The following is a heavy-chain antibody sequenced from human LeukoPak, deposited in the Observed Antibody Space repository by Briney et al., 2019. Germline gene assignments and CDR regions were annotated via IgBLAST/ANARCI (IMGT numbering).Heavy chain of an antibody. CDR2: MNPKSGNT. J-gene: IGHJ4*02. Sequence: GASVKVSCTASGYIFSNCDINWVRQATGQGLEWMGWMNPKSGNTGYAQKFQDRVTMTRNTATSTAYMELSSLRFEDTAVYYCATLHRSAYYDSSGNNDYWGQGSLVTVSS. CDR3: ATLHRSAYYDSSGNNDY. CDR1: GYIFSNCD. D-gene: IGHD3-22*01. V-gene: IGHV1-8*01.